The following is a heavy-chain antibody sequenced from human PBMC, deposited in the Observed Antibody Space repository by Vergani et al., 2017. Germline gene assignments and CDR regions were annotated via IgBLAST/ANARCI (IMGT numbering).Heavy chain of an antibody. CDR1: GYTFTSYA. Sequence: QVQLVQSGAEVKKPGASVKVSCKASGYTFTSYAMHWVRQAPGQRLEWMGWINAGNGNTKYSQKFQGRVTITRDTSASTAYMELSSLRSEDTAVYYCAGEPQGYDVWSGYPTGYGMDVWGQGTTVTVSS. V-gene: IGHV1-3*01. CDR3: AGEPQGYDVWSGYPTGYGMDV. D-gene: IGHD3-3*01. CDR2: INAGNGNT. J-gene: IGHJ6*02.